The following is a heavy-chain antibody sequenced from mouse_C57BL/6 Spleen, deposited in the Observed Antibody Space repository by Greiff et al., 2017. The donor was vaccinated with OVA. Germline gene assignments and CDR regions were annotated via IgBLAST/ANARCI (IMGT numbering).Heavy chain of an antibody. CDR1: GFNIKDYY. CDR3: TNHHYYGSSGHFDY. V-gene: IGHV14-1*01. D-gene: IGHD1-1*01. CDR2: IDPEDGDT. Sequence: DVQLQESGAELVRPGASVKLSCTASGFNIKDYYMHWVKQRPEQGLEWIGRIDPEDGDTEYAPKFQGKATMTADTSSNTAYLQLSSLTSEDTAVYYCTNHHYYGSSGHFDYWGQGTTLTVSS. J-gene: IGHJ2*01.